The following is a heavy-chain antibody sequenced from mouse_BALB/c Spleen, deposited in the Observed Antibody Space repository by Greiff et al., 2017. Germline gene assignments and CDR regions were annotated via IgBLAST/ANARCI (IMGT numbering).Heavy chain of an antibody. J-gene: IGHJ4*01. CDR2: IWGDGST. V-gene: IGHV2-6-7*01. D-gene: IGHD1-2*01. CDR3: ARGGISLLRLHYAMDY. Sequence: VMLVESGPGLVAPSQSLSITCTVSGFSLTGYGVNWVRQPPGKGLEWLGMIWGDGSTDYNSALKSRLSISKDNSKSQVFLKMNSLQTDDTARYYCARGGISLLRLHYAMDYWGQGTSVTVSS. CDR1: GFSLTGYG.